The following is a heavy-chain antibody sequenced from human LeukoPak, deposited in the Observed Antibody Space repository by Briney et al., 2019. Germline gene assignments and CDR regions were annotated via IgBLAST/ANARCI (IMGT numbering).Heavy chain of an antibody. CDR3: ARDLGGWYRWFDP. CDR2: ISGSGSTT. CDR1: GFTFSSYE. D-gene: IGHD6-19*01. J-gene: IGHJ5*02. V-gene: IGHV3-48*03. Sequence: SGGSLRLSCAASGFTFSSYEMNWVRQAPGKGLEWVSYISGSGSTTHYANSVKGRFTISRDNAKNSLYLQMNSLRAEDTAVYYCARDLGGWYRWFDPWGQGTLVTVSS.